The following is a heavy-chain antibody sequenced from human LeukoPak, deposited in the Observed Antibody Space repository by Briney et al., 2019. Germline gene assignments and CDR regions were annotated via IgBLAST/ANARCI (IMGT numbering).Heavy chain of an antibody. V-gene: IGHV4-38-2*02. CDR3: ARGLYGDY. D-gene: IGHD2-2*02. J-gene: IGHJ4*02. Sequence: PSETLSLTCTVSGYSISSGYYWGWIRQPPGKGLEWIGCIYHSGSTYYNPSLKSRVTISVDTSKNQFSLKLSSVTAADTAVYYCARGLYGDYWGQGTLVTVSS. CDR2: IYHSGST. CDR1: GYSISSGYY.